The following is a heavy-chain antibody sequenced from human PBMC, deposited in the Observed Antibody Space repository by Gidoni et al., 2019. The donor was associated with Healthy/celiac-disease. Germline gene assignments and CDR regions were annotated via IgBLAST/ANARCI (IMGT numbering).Heavy chain of an antibody. CDR1: GFSLSNARMG. Sequence: QVTLKESGPVLVNPTETLTLTFTVSGFSLSNARMGVSWIRQPPGKALEWLAHIFSNDEKSYSTSLKSRLTITKDTSKSQVVLTMTNMDPVDTATYYCARVINSWRNGMDVWGQGTTVTVSS. V-gene: IGHV2-26*01. CDR2: IFSNDEK. D-gene: IGHD3-3*01. J-gene: IGHJ6*02. CDR3: ARVINSWRNGMDV.